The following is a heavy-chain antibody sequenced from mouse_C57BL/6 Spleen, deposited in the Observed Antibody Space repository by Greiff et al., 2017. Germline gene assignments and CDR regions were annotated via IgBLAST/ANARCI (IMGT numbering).Heavy chain of an antibody. V-gene: IGHV1-61*01. J-gene: IGHJ2*01. CDR2: IYPSDSET. Sequence: QVQLQQPGAELVRPGSSVKLSCKASGYTFTSYWMDWVKQRPGQGLEWIGNIYPSDSETHYNQKFKDKATLTVDKSSSTACMQLSSLTSEDSAVYYCARGYDGYVHYFDYWGQGTTLTVSS. CDR1: GYTFTSYW. CDR3: ARGYDGYVHYFDY. D-gene: IGHD2-3*01.